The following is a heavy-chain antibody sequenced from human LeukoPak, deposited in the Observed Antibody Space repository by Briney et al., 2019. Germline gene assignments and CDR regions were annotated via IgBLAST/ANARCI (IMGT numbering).Heavy chain of an antibody. D-gene: IGHD3-10*01. CDR1: AFTLSSYG. CDR2: ISYDGSNK. J-gene: IGHJ5*02. V-gene: IGHV3-30*18. CDR3: AKGHRSGSYSHWFDP. Sequence: GGSLRLSCAASAFTLSSYGMHWVRQAPGKGLEWVAVISYDGSNKYYADSVKGRFTISRDNSKNTLYLQMNSLRAEDTAVYYCAKGHRSGSYSHWFDPWGQGTLVTVSS.